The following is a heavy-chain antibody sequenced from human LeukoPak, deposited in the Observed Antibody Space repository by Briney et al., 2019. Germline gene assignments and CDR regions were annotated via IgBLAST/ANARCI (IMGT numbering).Heavy chain of an antibody. CDR3: AALQWELHGEYFQH. CDR2: FDPEDGET. J-gene: IGHJ1*01. V-gene: IGHV1-24*01. CDR1: GYTLTELS. Sequence: VASVKVSCKVSGYTLTELSMHWVRRAPGKGLEWMGGFDPEDGETIYAQKFQGRVTMTEDTSTDTAYMELSSLRSEDTAVYYCAALQWELHGEYFQHWGQGTLVTVSS. D-gene: IGHD1-26*01.